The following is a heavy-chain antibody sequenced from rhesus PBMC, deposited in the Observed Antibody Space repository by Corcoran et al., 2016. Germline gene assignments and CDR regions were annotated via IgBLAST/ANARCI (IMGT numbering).Heavy chain of an antibody. J-gene: IGHJ5-1*01. V-gene: IGHV4-122*02. Sequence: QVQLQESGPGLVKPSETLSPTCAVSGYSISSGYDWSWIRQPPGKGLEWFGSITDSGSPIYHPSLKSPVTISSDTSKNQFSLKLSSVTAADTAVYYCARGGFRDRFDVWGPGVLVTVSS. CDR2: ITDSGSP. D-gene: IGHD3-9*01. CDR1: GYSISSGYD. CDR3: ARGGFRDRFDV.